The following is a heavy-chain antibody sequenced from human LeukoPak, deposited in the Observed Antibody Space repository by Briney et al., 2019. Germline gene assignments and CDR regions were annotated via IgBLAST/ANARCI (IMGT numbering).Heavy chain of an antibody. Sequence: GASVKVSCKASGYTFTGYYMHWVRQAPGQGLEWMGWINPNSGGTNYAQKFQGRVTMTRDTSISTAYMELSRLRSDDTAVYYCARDGRLLWFGEFPNWFDPWGQGTLVTVSS. D-gene: IGHD3-10*01. V-gene: IGHV1-2*02. J-gene: IGHJ5*02. CDR2: INPNSGGT. CDR1: GYTFTGYY. CDR3: ARDGRLLWFGEFPNWFDP.